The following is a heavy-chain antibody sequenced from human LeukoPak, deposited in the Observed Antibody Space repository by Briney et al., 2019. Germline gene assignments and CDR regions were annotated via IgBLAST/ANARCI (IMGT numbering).Heavy chain of an antibody. J-gene: IGHJ3*02. Sequence: SVKVSCKASGGTFSSYTISWVRQAPGQGLEWMGRITPILGIASYAQKFQGRVTITADKSTSTAYMELSSLRSEDTAVYYCARDLSDYDFWSGYYDDAFDIWGQGTMVTVSS. CDR3: ARDLSDYDFWSGYYDDAFDI. D-gene: IGHD3-3*01. V-gene: IGHV1-69*04. CDR1: GGTFSSYT. CDR2: ITPILGIA.